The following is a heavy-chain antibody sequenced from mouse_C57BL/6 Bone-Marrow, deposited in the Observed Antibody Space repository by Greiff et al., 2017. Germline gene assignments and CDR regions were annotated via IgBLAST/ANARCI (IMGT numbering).Heavy chain of an antibody. J-gene: IGHJ1*03. CDR3: ARPYYSNYWYFDD. Sequence: QVQLQQPGAELVKPGASVKMSCKASGYTFTSYWITWVKQRPGQGLEWFGDIYPGSGSTNYNEKFKSKATLTVDTSSSTAYMQLSSLTSEDSAIYYYARPYYSNYWYFDDWGTGTTVTVSS. V-gene: IGHV1-55*01. D-gene: IGHD2-5*01. CDR2: IYPGSGST. CDR1: GYTFTSYW.